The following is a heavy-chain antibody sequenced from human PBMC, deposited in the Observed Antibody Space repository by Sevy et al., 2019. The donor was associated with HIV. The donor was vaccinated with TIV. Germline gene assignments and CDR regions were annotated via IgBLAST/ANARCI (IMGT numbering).Heavy chain of an antibody. D-gene: IGHD1-26*01. CDR3: TRDTWELLTGIAYYYSGMDV. Sequence: ASVKVSCQCSGYNFNIYTIHWVRQARGQGLEWVGRISPYDGDTDYAHNFHGRVSLTMDTSTSTAYLGLTSLRSDDTAVYFCTRDTWELLTGIAYYYSGMDVWGQGTTVTVSS. J-gene: IGHJ6*02. CDR2: ISPYDGDT. V-gene: IGHV1-18*01. CDR1: GYNFNIYT.